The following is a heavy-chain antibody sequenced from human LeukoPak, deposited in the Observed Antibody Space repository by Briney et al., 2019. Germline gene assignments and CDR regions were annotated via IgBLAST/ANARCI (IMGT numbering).Heavy chain of an antibody. CDR3: ARDTFGL. D-gene: IGHD2/OR15-2a*01. CDR1: GFTLSNHW. V-gene: IGHV3-7*01. J-gene: IGHJ4*02. CDR2: IKQGGSDK. Sequence: GGSLRLSCEGSGFTLSNHWMTWVRQAPGKGLEWVATIKQGGSDKFYVDSVKGRFTISGDNAKNSLYLEMNSLRVEDTAVYYCARDTFGLWGQGTLVTVSS.